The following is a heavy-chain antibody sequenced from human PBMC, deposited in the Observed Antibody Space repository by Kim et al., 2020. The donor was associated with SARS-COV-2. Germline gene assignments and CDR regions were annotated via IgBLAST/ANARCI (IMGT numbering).Heavy chain of an antibody. CDR1: GFTFSSYA. V-gene: IGHV3-23*01. Sequence: GGSLRLSCAASGFTFSSYAMSWVRQAPGKGLEWVSAISGSGGSTYYADSVKGRFTISRDNSKNTLYLQMNSLRAEDTAVYYCAFSSRPLHYYDSSGLRGGLDYWGQGTLVTVSS. CDR2: ISGSGGST. D-gene: IGHD3-22*01. CDR3: AFSSRPLHYYDSSGLRGGLDY. J-gene: IGHJ4*02.